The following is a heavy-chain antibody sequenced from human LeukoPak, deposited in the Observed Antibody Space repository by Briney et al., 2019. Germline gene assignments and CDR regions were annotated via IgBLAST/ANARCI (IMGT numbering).Heavy chain of an antibody. Sequence: GGSLRLSCAASGFTFSSYWMHWVRQAPGKGLVWVSRINSDGSSTSYADSVKGRFTISRDNAKNTLYLQMNSLRAEDTAMYPTGYYYGSGRPPDYYYYGMDVWGQGTTVTVSS. D-gene: IGHD3-10*01. V-gene: IGHV3-74*01. J-gene: IGHJ6*02. CDR3: GYYYGSGRPPDYYYYGMDV. CDR2: INSDGSST. CDR1: GFTFSSYW.